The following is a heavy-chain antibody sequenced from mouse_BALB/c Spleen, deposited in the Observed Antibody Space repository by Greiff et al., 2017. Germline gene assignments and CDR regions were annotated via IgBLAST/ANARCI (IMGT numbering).Heavy chain of an antibody. J-gene: IGHJ4*01. V-gene: IGHV1-53*01. CDR1: GYTFTSYY. CDR2: INPSNGGT. Sequence: QVQLQQSGAELVKPGASVKLSCKASGYTFTSYYMYWVKQRPGQGLEWIGEINPSNGGTNFNEKFKSKATLTVDKSSSTAYMQLKSLTSEDSAVYYCARGDDYASMDYWGQGTSVTVSS. CDR3: ARGDDYASMDY. D-gene: IGHD2-4*01.